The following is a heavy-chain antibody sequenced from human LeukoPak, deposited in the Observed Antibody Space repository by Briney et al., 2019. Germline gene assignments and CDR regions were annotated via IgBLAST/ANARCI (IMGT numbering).Heavy chain of an antibody. CDR3: ARSAVYVGPTIFGVARPPFDY. V-gene: IGHV1-18*01. CDR1: GYTFTSYG. D-gene: IGHD3-3*01. J-gene: IGHJ4*02. Sequence: ASVKVSCKASGYTFTSYGISWVRQAPGQGLEWMGWISAYNGNTNYAQKLQGRVTMTTDTSTSTAYMELRSLRSDDTAVYYYARSAVYVGPTIFGVARPPFDYWGQGTLVTVSS. CDR2: ISAYNGNT.